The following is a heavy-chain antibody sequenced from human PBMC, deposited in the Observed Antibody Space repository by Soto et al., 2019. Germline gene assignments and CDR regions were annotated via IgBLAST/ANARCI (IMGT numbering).Heavy chain of an antibody. CDR2: IYSNGST. J-gene: IGHJ6*02. CDR3: ARDYPFSGMDV. CDR1: DFTVRTNY. V-gene: IGHV3-53*01. Sequence: PVGSLRLSCAASDFTVRTNYMSWVRQAPGKGLEWVSVIYSNGSTHYADSVKGRFTISRDNSKNTLYLQMNSLRAEDTAIYYCARDYPFSGMDVWGQGTTVTVSS.